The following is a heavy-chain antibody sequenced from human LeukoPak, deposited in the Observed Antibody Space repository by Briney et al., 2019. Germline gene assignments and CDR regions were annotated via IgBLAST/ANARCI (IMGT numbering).Heavy chain of an antibody. V-gene: IGHV3-48*01. CDR2: ISSSSSTI. D-gene: IGHD6-6*01. CDR1: GFTFSSYW. Sequence: PGGSLRLSCAASGFTFSSYWMSWVRQAPGKGLEWVSYISSSSSTIYYADSVKGRFTISRDNAKNSLYLQMNSLRAEDTAVYYCASERRPYSSSQRIKDYWGQGTLVTVSS. CDR3: ASERRPYSSSQRIKDY. J-gene: IGHJ4*02.